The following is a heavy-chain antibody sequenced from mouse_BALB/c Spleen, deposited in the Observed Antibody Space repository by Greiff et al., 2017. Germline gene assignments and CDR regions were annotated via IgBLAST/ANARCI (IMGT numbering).Heavy chain of an antibody. J-gene: IGHJ3*01. CDR2: ISYSGST. CDR3: AREGYGNYEGWFAY. Sequence: EVKLQESGPGLVKTSQSLSLTCTVTGYSITSDYAWTWIRQFPGNKLEWMGYISYSGSTSYNPSLKSRISITRDTSKNQFFLQLNSVTTEDTATYYCAREGYGNYEGWFAYWGQGTLVTVSA. D-gene: IGHD2-1*01. CDR1: GYSITSDYA. V-gene: IGHV3-2*02.